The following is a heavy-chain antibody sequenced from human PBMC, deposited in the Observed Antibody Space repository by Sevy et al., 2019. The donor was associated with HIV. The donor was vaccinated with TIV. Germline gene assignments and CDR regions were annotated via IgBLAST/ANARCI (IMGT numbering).Heavy chain of an antibody. V-gene: IGHV3-43D*03. CDR3: AKPYRIAVAGDYYYSGMDV. CDR2: ISWDGGST. CDR1: GFTFDDYA. J-gene: IGHJ6*02. D-gene: IGHD6-13*01. Sequence: GGSLRLSCAVSGFTFDDYAMHWVRQAPGKGLEWVSLISWDGGSTYYADSVKGRFTISRDNNKNSLYLQMNSLRAEDTALYHCAKPYRIAVAGDYYYSGMDVWGQGTTVTVSS.